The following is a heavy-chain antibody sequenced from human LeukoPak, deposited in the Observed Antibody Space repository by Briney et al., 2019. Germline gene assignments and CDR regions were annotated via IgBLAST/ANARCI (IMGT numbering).Heavy chain of an antibody. Sequence: SSETLSLTCTVSGGSISSYYWSWIRQPPGKGLEWIGYIYYSGSTNYNPSLKSRVTISVDTSKNQFSLKLSSVTAADTAVYYCARYIFLEWFSVGNYMDVWGKGTTVNVSS. CDR2: IYYSGST. D-gene: IGHD3-3*01. CDR3: ARYIFLEWFSVGNYMDV. V-gene: IGHV4-59*01. J-gene: IGHJ6*03. CDR1: GGSISSYY.